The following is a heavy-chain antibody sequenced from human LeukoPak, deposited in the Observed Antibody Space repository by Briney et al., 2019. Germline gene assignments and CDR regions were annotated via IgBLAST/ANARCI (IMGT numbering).Heavy chain of an antibody. CDR2: MNPNSGGT. D-gene: IGHD4-17*01. V-gene: IGHV1-2*02. CDR3: ARDYGDYYLAFDY. J-gene: IGHJ4*02. CDR1: GYTFTSYD. Sequence: VASVKVSCKASGYTFTSYDINWVRQATGQGLEWMGWMNPNSGGTNYAQKFQGRVTMTRDTSISTAYMELSRLRSDDTAVYYCARDYGDYYLAFDYWGQGTLVTVSS.